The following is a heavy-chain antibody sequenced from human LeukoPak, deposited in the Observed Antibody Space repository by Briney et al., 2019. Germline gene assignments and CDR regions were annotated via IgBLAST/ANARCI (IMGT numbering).Heavy chain of an antibody. CDR2: IYYSGST. D-gene: IGHD3-22*01. Sequence: PSETLSLTCAVSGGSLSSTSYYWAWFRQPPGMGLEWIGTIYYSGSTYHNPSLKSRVTMSVDTSRNQFSLKLSSVDAADTAVYYCAKAGVRYFDSSGLYAFDFWGQGTTVTVSS. J-gene: IGHJ3*01. CDR1: GGSLSSTSYY. V-gene: IGHV4-39*01. CDR3: AKAGVRYFDSSGLYAFDF.